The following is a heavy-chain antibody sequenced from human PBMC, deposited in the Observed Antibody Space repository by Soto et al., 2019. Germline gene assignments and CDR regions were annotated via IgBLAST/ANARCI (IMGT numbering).Heavy chain of an antibody. J-gene: IGHJ6*01. V-gene: IGHV1-2*04. CDR2: INPNSGGT. Sequence: ASVKVSCKASGYTFTGYYMHWVRQAPGQGLEWMEWINPNSGGTNYAQKFQGWVTMTRDTSISTAYMELSRLRSDDTAVYYCARGGIGVQLWTIYYYYGMDAWGQGTTVTVSS. CDR1: GYTFTGYY. D-gene: IGHD5-18*01. CDR3: ARGGIGVQLWTIYYYYGMDA.